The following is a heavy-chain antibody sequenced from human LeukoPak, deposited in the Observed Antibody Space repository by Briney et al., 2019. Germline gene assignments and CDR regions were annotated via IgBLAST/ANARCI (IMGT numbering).Heavy chain of an antibody. V-gene: IGHV3-23*01. CDR3: AKTTTGYSSGRFPGWPVDY. D-gene: IGHD6-19*01. Sequence: GGSLRLSCAASGFTFSSYAMYWVRQAPGKGLEWVSGIFGSGGSTHYADSVKGRFTISRDNSKNTVYLQMNSLRAEDAAVYYCAKTTTGYSSGRFPGWPVDYWGQGTLVTVSS. J-gene: IGHJ4*02. CDR1: GFTFSSYA. CDR2: IFGSGGST.